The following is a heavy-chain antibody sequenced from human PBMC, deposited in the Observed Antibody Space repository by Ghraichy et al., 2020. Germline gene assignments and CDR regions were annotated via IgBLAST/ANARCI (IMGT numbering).Heavy chain of an antibody. V-gene: IGHV3-53*01. CDR3: ATQSTAYTFTSSLHY. CDR2: IYSGGST. CDR1: EFTVSNKY. J-gene: IGHJ4*02. D-gene: IGHD3-16*02. Sequence: GESLNISCAASEFTVSNKYMSWVRQAPGKGLEWVSVIYSGGSTYYADSVKGRFTISRDNSKNTLYLQMNSLRAEDTAVYYCATQSTAYTFTSSLHYWGQGTLVTVSS.